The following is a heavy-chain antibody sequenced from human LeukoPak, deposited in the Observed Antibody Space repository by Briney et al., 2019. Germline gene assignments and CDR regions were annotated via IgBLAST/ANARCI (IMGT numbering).Heavy chain of an antibody. CDR1: GGTFSSYA. V-gene: IGHV1-69*05. Sequence: GASVKVSCKASGGTFSSYAISWVQQAPGQGLEWMGGIIPIFGTANYAQKFQGRVTITTDESTSTAYMELSSLRSEDTAVYYCARGSGIRDFDYWGQGTLVTVSS. CDR2: IIPIFGTA. J-gene: IGHJ4*02. D-gene: IGHD3-10*01. CDR3: ARGSGIRDFDY.